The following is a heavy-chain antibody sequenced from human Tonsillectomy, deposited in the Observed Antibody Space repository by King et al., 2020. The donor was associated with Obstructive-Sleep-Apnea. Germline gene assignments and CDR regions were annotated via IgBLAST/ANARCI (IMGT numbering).Heavy chain of an antibody. CDR3: ARHGGGAAAGTDY. V-gene: IGHV4-59*08. J-gene: IGHJ4*02. CDR1: GGSISSYY. D-gene: IGHD6-13*01. CDR2: IYYSGST. Sequence: QLQESGPGLVKPSETLSLTCTVSGGSISSYYWSWIRQPPGKGLEWIGYIYYSGSTNYNPSLKSRVTISVDTSKNQFSLKLSSVTAADTAVYYCARHGGGAAAGTDYWGQGTLVTVSS.